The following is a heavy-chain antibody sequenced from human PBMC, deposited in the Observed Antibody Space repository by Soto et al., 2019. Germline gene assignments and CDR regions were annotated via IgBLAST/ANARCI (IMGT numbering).Heavy chain of an antibody. V-gene: IGHV3-64*01. J-gene: IGHJ4*02. D-gene: IGHD1-7*01. CDR1: GFTFSSYD. Sequence: ESVGGMVQPGGSLRLSCVASGFTFSSYDMHWVRQAPGKGLEYVSSISSNGGTTYYGNSVKGGFTISRDNSKNTLYLQMGSLRAEDMAVYYCVRRVSGNYDYWGQGTLVTVSS. CDR2: ISSNGGTT. CDR3: VRRVSGNYDY.